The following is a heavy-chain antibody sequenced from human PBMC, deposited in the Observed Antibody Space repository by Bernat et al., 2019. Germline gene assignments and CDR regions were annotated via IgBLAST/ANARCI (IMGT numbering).Heavy chain of an antibody. J-gene: IGHJ5*02. CDR2: ISSDGGTT. CDR3: ARDKQVVANSWFDP. V-gene: IGHV3-74*03. D-gene: IGHD2-15*01. CDR1: GFTFSDSS. Sequence: EVQLVESGGGLVKPGGSLRLSCAASGFTFSDSSMNWARQAPGKGLVWVSRISSDGGTTTYADSVKGRFTISRDNAKNTLYLQMNSLRAEDTAVYYCARDKQVVANSWFDPWGQGTLVTVSS.